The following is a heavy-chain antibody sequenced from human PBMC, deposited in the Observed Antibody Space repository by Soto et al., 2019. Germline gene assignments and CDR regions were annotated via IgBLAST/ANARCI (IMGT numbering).Heavy chain of an antibody. CDR2: IKQDGSEK. Sequence: GGSLRLSCAASGFTFSSYWMSWVRQAPGKGLEWVANIKQDGSEKYYVDSVKGRFTISRDNAKNSLYLQMNSLRAEDTAVHYCARDLRITMVRGVSLGYYYYYGMDVWGQGTTVTVSS. J-gene: IGHJ6*02. CDR3: ARDLRITMVRGVSLGYYYYYGMDV. CDR1: GFTFSSYW. D-gene: IGHD3-10*01. V-gene: IGHV3-7*03.